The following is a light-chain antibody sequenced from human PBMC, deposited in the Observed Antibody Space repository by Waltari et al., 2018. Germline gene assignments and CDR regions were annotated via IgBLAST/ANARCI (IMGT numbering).Light chain of an antibody. CDR3: CSYAGSRIVV. J-gene: IGLJ2*01. V-gene: IGLV2-23*02. CDR2: EVT. CDR1: SRDVGNYNL. Sequence: QSALTQPASVSGSPGPSLTISSTGTSRDVGNYNLVSWYQHHPGKVPKLMIYEVTKRPSGISNRFSGSKSGNTASLTISGLQAEDEGDYYCCSYAGSRIVVFGGGTKMTVL.